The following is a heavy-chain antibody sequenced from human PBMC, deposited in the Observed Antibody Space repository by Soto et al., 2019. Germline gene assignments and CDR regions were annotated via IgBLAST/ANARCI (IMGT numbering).Heavy chain of an antibody. Sequence: GSLRLSCAASGFTFSSYGMHWVRQAPGRGLEWVAVISYDGSNKYHADSVKGRFTISIDNSKNTLYLQMNSLRAEDTAVYYRAKYGYSYTFDYWCLGTLVALPS. J-gene: IGHJ4*02. CDR2: ISYDGSNK. CDR1: GFTFSSYG. D-gene: IGHD5-18*01. CDR3: AKYGYSYTFDY. V-gene: IGHV3-30*18.